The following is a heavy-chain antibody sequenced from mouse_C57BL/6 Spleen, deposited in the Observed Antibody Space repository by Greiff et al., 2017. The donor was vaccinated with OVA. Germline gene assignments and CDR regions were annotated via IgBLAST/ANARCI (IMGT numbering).Heavy chain of an antibody. CDR1: GYAFSSYW. V-gene: IGHV1-80*01. Sequence: VKLQESGAELVKPGASVKISCKASGYAFSSYWMNWVKQRPGKGLEWIGQIYPGDGDTNYNGKFKGKATLTADKSSSTAYMQLSSLTSEDSAVYFCARRAAQATDYWGQGTTLTVSS. J-gene: IGHJ2*01. D-gene: IGHD3-2*02. CDR3: ARRAAQATDY. CDR2: IYPGDGDT.